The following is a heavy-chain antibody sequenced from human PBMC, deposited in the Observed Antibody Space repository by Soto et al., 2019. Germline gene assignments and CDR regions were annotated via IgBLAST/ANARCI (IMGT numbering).Heavy chain of an antibody. Sequence: SETLSLTCAVYGGSFSGYYWSWIRQPPGKGLEWIGEINHSGSTNYNPSLKSRVTISVDTSKNQFSLKLSSVTAADTAVYYCARGRFSSGYYYRGLTRFNPWGQGTLVTVSS. CDR3: ARGRFSSGYYYRGLTRFNP. J-gene: IGHJ5*02. CDR1: GGSFSGYY. V-gene: IGHV4-34*01. CDR2: INHSGST. D-gene: IGHD3-22*01.